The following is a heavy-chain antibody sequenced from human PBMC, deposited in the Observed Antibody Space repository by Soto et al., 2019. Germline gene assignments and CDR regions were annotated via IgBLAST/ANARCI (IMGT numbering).Heavy chain of an antibody. CDR2: IIPMLGMS. V-gene: IGHV1-69*02. D-gene: IGHD3-10*01. CDR1: GDTFNFYT. J-gene: IGHJ4*02. CDR3: ATNYGSGSTHFDY. Sequence: QVQLVQSGAEVKKPGSPVRVSCTASGDTFNFYTISWVRQVPGQGREWMGRIIPMLGMSNYAQKFQGRVTIMADKSTSTVYMNLSGLTSEDTAVYYCATNYGSGSTHFDYWGQGTLVTVSS.